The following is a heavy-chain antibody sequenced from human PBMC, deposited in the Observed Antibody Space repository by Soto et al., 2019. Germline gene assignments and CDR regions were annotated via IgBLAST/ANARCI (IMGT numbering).Heavy chain of an antibody. CDR3: ARVLKGAGYCSSTSCKGMGV. D-gene: IGHD2-2*01. J-gene: IGHJ4*03. CDR2: TYCRSEWYN. CDR1: RDSVSSDTAA. V-gene: IGHV6-1*01. Sequence: QTLSLTSAISRDSVSSDTAASNSVRQSPSRGLECLGRTYCRSEWYNEYAVSVKSRVTSSPDTSKNKFSLQLNSVTHEDTAVYYCARVLKGAGYCSSTSCKGMGVWGQGTLVTVSS.